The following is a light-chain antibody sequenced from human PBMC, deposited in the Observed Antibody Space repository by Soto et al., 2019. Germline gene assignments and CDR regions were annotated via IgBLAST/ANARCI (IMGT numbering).Light chain of an antibody. CDR1: SSDVGGYNH. Sequence: QSALTQPASVSGSPGQSITISCTGTSSDVGGYNHVSWYQQHPGKAPKLMIYEVTNRPSGVSDRFSGYKSGNTASLTISGLQAEDEADYYCCSYTSSSTWVFGGGTKLTVL. CDR3: CSYTSSSTWV. J-gene: IGLJ3*02. V-gene: IGLV2-14*01. CDR2: EVT.